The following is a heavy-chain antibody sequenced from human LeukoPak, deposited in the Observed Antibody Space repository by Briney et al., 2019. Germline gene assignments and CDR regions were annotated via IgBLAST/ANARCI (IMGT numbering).Heavy chain of an antibody. J-gene: IGHJ6*03. CDR2: INPNSGGT. D-gene: IGHD5-18*01. Sequence: ASVKVSCKASGYTFTGYYMHWVRQAPGQGLEWMGWINPNSGGTNYAQKFQGRVTMTRDTSISTAYMELSRLRSEDTAVYYCARDGIQLEGTAKYYYYYMDVWGKGTTVTVSS. V-gene: IGHV1-2*02. CDR1: GYTFTGYY. CDR3: ARDGIQLEGTAKYYYYYMDV.